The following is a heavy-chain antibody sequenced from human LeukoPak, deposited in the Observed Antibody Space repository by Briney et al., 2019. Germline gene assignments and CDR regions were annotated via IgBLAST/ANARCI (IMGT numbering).Heavy chain of an antibody. V-gene: IGHV1-18*01. CDR1: GYTFTSYG. D-gene: IGHD2-15*01. CDR3: AREGTVVSSSPRDYYYCGMDV. J-gene: IGHJ6*02. CDR2: ISAYNGNT. Sequence: ASVKVSCKASGYTFTSYGISWVRQAPGQGLEWMGWISAYNGNTNYAQKLQGRVTMTTDTSTSTAYMELRSLRSDDTAVYYRAREGTVVSSSPRDYYYCGMDVWGQGTTVTVSS.